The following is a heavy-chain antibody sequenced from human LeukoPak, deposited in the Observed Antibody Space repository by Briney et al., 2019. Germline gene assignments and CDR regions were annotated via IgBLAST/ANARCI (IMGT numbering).Heavy chain of an antibody. Sequence: SVKASCKGSGGTFSRYSISWVRQAPGEGLEWMGRIIPMLGLANYAQKFQGRVTITADESTSTAYMELSSLRSEDTAVYYCARDQYYYDSSGYMGYFDLWGRGTLVTVSS. D-gene: IGHD3-22*01. V-gene: IGHV1-69*04. J-gene: IGHJ2*01. CDR2: IIPMLGLA. CDR1: GGTFSRYS. CDR3: ARDQYYYDSSGYMGYFDL.